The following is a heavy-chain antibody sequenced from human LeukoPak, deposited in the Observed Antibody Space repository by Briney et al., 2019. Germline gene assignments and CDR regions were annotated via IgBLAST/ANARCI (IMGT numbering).Heavy chain of an antibody. CDR1: GGTFSSYA. CDR3: ATSPIIGEETPDY. V-gene: IGHV1-69*05. D-gene: IGHD2/OR15-2a*01. CDR2: IIPIFGTA. Sequence: SVKVSCKASGGTFSSYAISWVRQAPGQGLEWMGGIIPIFGTANYAQKFQGRVTITTDESTSTAYMELSSLRSEDTAVYYCATSPIIGEETPDYWGQGTLVTVSS. J-gene: IGHJ4*02.